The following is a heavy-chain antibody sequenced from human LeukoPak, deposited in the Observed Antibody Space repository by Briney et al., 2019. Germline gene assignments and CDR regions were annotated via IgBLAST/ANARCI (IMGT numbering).Heavy chain of an antibody. Sequence: SETLSLTCTVSGYTISSGYYWGWIRQPPGKGLEWIGSIYHSGSTYYNPSLKSRVTISVDTSKNQFSLKLSSVTAADTAVYYCARDVGGRHCSSTSCYGSLSWFDPWGQGTLVTVSS. CDR1: GYTISSGYY. D-gene: IGHD2-2*01. V-gene: IGHV4-38-2*02. CDR2: IYHSGST. J-gene: IGHJ5*02. CDR3: ARDVGGRHCSSTSCYGSLSWFDP.